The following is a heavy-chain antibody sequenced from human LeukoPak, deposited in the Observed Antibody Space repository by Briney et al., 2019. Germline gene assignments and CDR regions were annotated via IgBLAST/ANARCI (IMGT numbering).Heavy chain of an antibody. D-gene: IGHD3-3*01. V-gene: IGHV4-59*12. CDR1: GDSISSYY. CDR2: IYYSGST. Sequence: PSETLSLTCTVSGDSISSYYWNWIRQPPGKGLEWIGYIYYSGSTNYNPSLKSRVTISVDTSKNQFSLKLSSVTAEDTAVYYCARGQRAHVEWSSYMDVWGKGTTVTVS. J-gene: IGHJ6*03. CDR3: ARGQRAHVEWSSYMDV.